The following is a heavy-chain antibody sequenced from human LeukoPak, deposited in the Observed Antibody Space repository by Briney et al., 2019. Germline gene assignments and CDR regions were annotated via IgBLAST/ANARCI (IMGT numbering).Heavy chain of an antibody. J-gene: IGHJ4*02. CDR3: AREGGRQWLISGSLDC. Sequence: SETLSLTCTVSGGSVSSSRHYWTWVRQAPGRGLEWIGYIYHGSATYNPSLKSRVTISLDTSKNQLSLKVTSVSAADTAVYYCAREGGRQWLISGSLDCWGQGTLVIVSS. V-gene: IGHV4-61*01. CDR1: GGSVSSSRHY. CDR2: IYHGSA. D-gene: IGHD6-19*01.